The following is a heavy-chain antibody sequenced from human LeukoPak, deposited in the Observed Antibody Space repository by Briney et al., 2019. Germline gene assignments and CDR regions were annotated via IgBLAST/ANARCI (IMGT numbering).Heavy chain of an antibody. D-gene: IGHD7-27*01. CDR3: ARTGNFDY. CDR2: IYPCGSDT. Sequence: GGALKTSSKASGYSSSTYWIAWLRQLPGKGLVWRGIIYPCGSDTRYSPAFQGQVTTSADKSNSTAYLQWRRLKASDTAMYYCARTGNFDYWGQGTLVTVSS. V-gene: IGHV5-51*01. J-gene: IGHJ4*02. CDR1: GYSSSTYW.